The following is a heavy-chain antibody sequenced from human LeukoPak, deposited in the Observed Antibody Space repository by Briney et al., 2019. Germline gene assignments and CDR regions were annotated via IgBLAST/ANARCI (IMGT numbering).Heavy chain of an antibody. Sequence: SETLSLTCTVSGGSISSSSYYWGWIRQPPGKGLEWIGSIYYSGSTYYNPSLKSRVTISVDTSKNQFSLKLSSVTAADTAVYYCARLGELLSPPLLDYWGQGTLVTVSS. D-gene: IGHD1-26*01. J-gene: IGHJ4*02. V-gene: IGHV4-39*01. CDR3: ARLGELLSPPLLDY. CDR1: GGSISSSSYY. CDR2: IYYSGST.